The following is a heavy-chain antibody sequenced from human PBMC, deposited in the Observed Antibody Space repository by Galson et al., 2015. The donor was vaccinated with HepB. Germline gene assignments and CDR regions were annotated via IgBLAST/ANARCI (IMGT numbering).Heavy chain of an antibody. CDR2: IWYDGSQK. CDR1: GFPFSDYG. V-gene: IGHV3-33*01. D-gene: IGHD6-19*01. CDR3: VRDSGLYGLDV. Sequence: SLRLSCATSGFPFSDYGMHWVRQAPGKGLEWPAVIWYDGSQKFHEDSVEGRFTISRDNSKNMLFLQMDSLRVDDTAVYFCVRDSGLYGLDVWGQGTRVTVSS. J-gene: IGHJ6*02.